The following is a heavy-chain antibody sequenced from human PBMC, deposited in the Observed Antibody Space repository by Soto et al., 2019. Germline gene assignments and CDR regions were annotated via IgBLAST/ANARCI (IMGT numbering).Heavy chain of an antibody. D-gene: IGHD5-18*01. CDR1: GGSISSCGYS. J-gene: IGHJ6*02. V-gene: IGHV4-30-2*01. CDR2: IYHSGST. Sequence: PSETLSLTFAVSGGSISSCGYSWSWIRQPPGKGLEWIGYIYHSGSTYYNPSLKSRVTISVDRSKNQFSLKLSSVTAADTAVYYCASLQLGVGEYYYYYGMDVWGQGTTVTVSS. CDR3: ASLQLGVGEYYYYYGMDV.